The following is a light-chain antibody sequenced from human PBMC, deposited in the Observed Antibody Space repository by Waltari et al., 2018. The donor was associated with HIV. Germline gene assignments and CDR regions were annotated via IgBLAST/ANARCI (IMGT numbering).Light chain of an antibody. CDR1: QSVTSW. CDR3: QQYHSYSKT. CDR2: KAS. V-gene: IGKV1-5*03. Sequence: DIQMTQSPSTLSASVGDRGTITCRASQSVTSWLAWYQQKPGKAPKRLIYKASTLESGVPSRFSGSGSGTEFTLTISSLQPDDFATYYCQQYHSYSKTLGQGTKLEIK. J-gene: IGKJ2*01.